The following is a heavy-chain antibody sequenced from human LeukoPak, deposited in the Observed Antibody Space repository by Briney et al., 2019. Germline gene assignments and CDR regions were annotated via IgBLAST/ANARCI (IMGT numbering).Heavy chain of an antibody. Sequence: PGGSLRLYCAASTFTFSSYEMNWVRQAPGKGLEWISYISRSGSTIYYADSVKGRFTISRDNAKNSLYLQMNSLRAEDTAVYYCASGYDLPYWGQGTLVTVSS. CDR1: TFTFSSYE. CDR2: ISRSGSTI. CDR3: ASGYDLPY. J-gene: IGHJ4*02. D-gene: IGHD5-12*01. V-gene: IGHV3-48*03.